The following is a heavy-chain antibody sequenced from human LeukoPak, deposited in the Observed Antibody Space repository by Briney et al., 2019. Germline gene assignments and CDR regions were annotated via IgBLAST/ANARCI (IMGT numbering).Heavy chain of an antibody. D-gene: IGHD3-9*01. CDR1: GCSISSSSYD. J-gene: IGHJ5*02. CDR2: IYYSGST. V-gene: IGHV4-39*01. CDR3: ASFYCDILTGLNWFDP. Sequence: PSETLSLTCTVSGCSISSSSYDCGGIRQPQGKSLERLGSIYYSGSTYYNPSLKSRVTISVDTSKNKFSLKLSSVTDADTAVYYCASFYCDILTGLNWFDPGGQGTLVTVSS.